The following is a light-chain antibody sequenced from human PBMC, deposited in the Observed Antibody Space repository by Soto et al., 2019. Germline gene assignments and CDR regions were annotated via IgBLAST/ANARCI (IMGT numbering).Light chain of an antibody. CDR1: SSNIGNNA. J-gene: IGLJ1*01. CDR3: AAWDDSLNGYV. V-gene: IGLV1-36*01. Sequence: QSVLTQPPSVSAAPRQRVTISCSGSSSNIGNNAVNWYQQLPGKAPKLLIYYDDLLPSGVSDRFSGSKSGTSASLAISGLQSEDEADYYCAAWDDSLNGYVFGTGTSSPS. CDR2: YDD.